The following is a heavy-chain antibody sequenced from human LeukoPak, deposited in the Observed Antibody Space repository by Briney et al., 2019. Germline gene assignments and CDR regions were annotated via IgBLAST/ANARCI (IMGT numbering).Heavy chain of an antibody. J-gene: IGHJ4*02. CDR1: GGSFSGYY. D-gene: IGHD6-13*01. CDR2: LYSSGST. Sequence: SETLSLTCTVSGGSFSGYYWSWMRQPAGKGLEWIGRLYSSGSTNYNPSLKSRVTMSVDTSKNQFSLKLRSVTAADTAVYYCARDSGYHADYWGQGTLVTVSS. CDR3: ARDSGYHADY. V-gene: IGHV4-4*07.